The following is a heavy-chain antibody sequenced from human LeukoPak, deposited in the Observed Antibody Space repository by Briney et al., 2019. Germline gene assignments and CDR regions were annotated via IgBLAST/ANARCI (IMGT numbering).Heavy chain of an antibody. Sequence: GGSLRLSCAASGFTFSSYAMSWVRQAPGKGLEWVSAISGSGGSTYYADSVKGRFTISRDNSKNTLYLQMNSLRAEDTAVYYCARPYYYDPASPDILDYWGQGTLVTVSS. J-gene: IGHJ4*02. CDR3: ARPYYYDPASPDILDY. V-gene: IGHV3-23*01. D-gene: IGHD3-22*01. CDR1: GFTFSSYA. CDR2: ISGSGGST.